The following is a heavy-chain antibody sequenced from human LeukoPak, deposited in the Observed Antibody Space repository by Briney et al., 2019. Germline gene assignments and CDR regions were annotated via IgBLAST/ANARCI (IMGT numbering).Heavy chain of an antibody. Sequence: SSETLSLTCTVSGGSISSYFWSWIRQPPGKGLEWIGYIYYSGSTNYNPSLKSRVTISVDMSKNQFFLKLSSVTAADTAVYYCARVLGYYYYMDVWGKGTTVTVSS. CDR1: GGSISSYF. V-gene: IGHV4-59*01. CDR3: ARVLGYYYYMDV. CDR2: IYYSGST. D-gene: IGHD3-3*02. J-gene: IGHJ6*03.